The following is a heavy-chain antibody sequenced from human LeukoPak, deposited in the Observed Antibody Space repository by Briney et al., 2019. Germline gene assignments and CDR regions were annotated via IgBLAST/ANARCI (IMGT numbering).Heavy chain of an antibody. J-gene: IGHJ4*02. V-gene: IGHV3-23*01. CDR1: GFTFSSYA. CDR2: ISGSGGST. CDR3: AKDMGIAAAGTVYFDY. D-gene: IGHD6-13*01. Sequence: PGGSLRLSCAASGFTFSSYAMSWVRQAPGKGLEWVSAISGSGGSTYYADSVKGRFTISRDNSKNTLYLQMNSLRAEDTAVYYCAKDMGIAAAGTVYFDYWGQGTLVTVSS.